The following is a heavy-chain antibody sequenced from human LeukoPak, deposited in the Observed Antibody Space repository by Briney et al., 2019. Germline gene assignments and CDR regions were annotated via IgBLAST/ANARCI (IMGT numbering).Heavy chain of an antibody. J-gene: IGHJ4*02. Sequence: SGTLSLTCGVSGGSISSSHWYNWVRQPPGKGLEWIGEIYHSGSTNYNPSLKSRVTISIDKSKNQFSLNLNSVTAADTAVYYCARGGDTGYYFDHWGQGTLVTVSS. CDR1: GGSISSSHW. CDR2: IYHSGST. D-gene: IGHD2-21*01. V-gene: IGHV4-4*02. CDR3: ARGGDTGYYFDH.